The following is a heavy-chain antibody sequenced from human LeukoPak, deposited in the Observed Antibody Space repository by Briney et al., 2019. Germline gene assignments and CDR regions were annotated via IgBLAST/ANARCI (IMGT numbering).Heavy chain of an antibody. V-gene: IGHV1-46*01. CDR1: GGTFSSYA. CDR3: ARSRSAAVYNWFDP. D-gene: IGHD6-13*01. CDR2: INPSGGST. Sequence: ASVKVSCKASGGTFSSYAISWVRQAPGQGLEWMGIINPSGGSTSYAQKFQGRVTMTRDTSTSTVYMELSSLRSEDTAVYYCARSRSAAVYNWFDPWGQGTLVTVSS. J-gene: IGHJ5*02.